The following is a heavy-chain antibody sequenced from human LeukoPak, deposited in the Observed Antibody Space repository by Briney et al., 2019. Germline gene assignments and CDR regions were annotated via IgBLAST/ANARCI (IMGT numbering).Heavy chain of an antibody. CDR2: INPNSGGT. CDR1: GYTFTSYG. J-gene: IGHJ4*02. CDR3: ARDSSVVVAATGELFDY. D-gene: IGHD2-15*01. V-gene: IGHV1-2*02. Sequence: SVKVSCKASGYTFTSYGISWVRQAPGQGLEWMGWINPNSGGTNYAQKFQGRVTMTRDTSISTAYMELSRLRSDDTAVYYCARDSSVVVAATGELFDYWGQGTLVTVSS.